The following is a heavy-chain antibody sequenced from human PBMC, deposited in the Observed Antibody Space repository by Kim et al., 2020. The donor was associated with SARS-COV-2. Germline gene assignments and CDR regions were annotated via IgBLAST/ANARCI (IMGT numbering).Heavy chain of an antibody. CDR1: GFTFSSYG. V-gene: IGHV3-30*18. D-gene: IGHD2-15*01. CDR2: ISYDGSNK. CDR3: AKADIVVVVAAFFDY. J-gene: IGHJ4*02. Sequence: GGSLRLSCAASGFTFSSYGMHWVRQAPGKGLEWVAVISYDGSNKYYADSVKGRFTISRDNSKNTLYLQMNSLRAEDTAVYYCAKADIVVVVAAFFDYWGQGTLVTVSS.